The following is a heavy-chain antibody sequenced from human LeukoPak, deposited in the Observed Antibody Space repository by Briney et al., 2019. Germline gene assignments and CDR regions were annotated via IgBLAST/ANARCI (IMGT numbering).Heavy chain of an antibody. CDR2: ISSSSSYI. J-gene: IGHJ6*02. V-gene: IGHV3-21*01. Sequence: PGGSLRLSCAASGFTFSSYSMNWVRQAPGKGLEWVSSISSSSSYIYYADSVKGRFTISGDNAKNSLYLQMNSLRAEDTAVYYCARYSSNWYYFGMDVWGQGTTVTVSS. CDR1: GFTFSSYS. CDR3: ARYSSNWYYFGMDV. D-gene: IGHD6-13*01.